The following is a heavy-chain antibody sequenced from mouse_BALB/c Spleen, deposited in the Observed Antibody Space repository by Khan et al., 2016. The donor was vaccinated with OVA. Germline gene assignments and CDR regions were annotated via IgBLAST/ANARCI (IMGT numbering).Heavy chain of an antibody. D-gene: IGHD2-2*01. V-gene: IGHV1-31*01. CDR1: GYSFTSYY. CDR2: IDPFSDTP. J-gene: IGHJ3*01. CDR3: TRHGYVAWFTY. Sequence: EVQLQQSGPELMKPGASVKISCKASGYSFTSYYIHWVMQSHGKSLEWIGYIDPFSDTPTYNQKFMGQATLTVDKSSSTAYIHLSNLTSEDSEFYYCTRHGYVAWFTYWGQGTLVTVSA.